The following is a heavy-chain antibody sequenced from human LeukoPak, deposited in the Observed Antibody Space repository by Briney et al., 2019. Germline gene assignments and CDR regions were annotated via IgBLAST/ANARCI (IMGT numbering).Heavy chain of an antibody. J-gene: IGHJ4*02. CDR2: INQDGSEK. V-gene: IGHV3-7*01. CDR3: ANGLSGRPLDY. D-gene: IGHD3-10*01. Sequence: GGSLRLSCAASGFTFISYWMTWVRQAPRKGLEWVASINQDGSEKYYVDSVKGRFSVSRDNVKKSLYLQMNSLRAEDTAVYYCANGLSGRPLDYWGQGTLVTVSS. CDR1: GFTFISYW.